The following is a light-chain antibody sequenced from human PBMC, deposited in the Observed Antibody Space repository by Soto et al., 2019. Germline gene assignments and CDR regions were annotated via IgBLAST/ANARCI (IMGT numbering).Light chain of an antibody. CDR1: QSVTSSY. V-gene: IGKV3-20*01. CDR2: GAS. J-gene: IGKJ5*01. Sequence: EIVLTQSPGTLSLSPGERATLSCRASQSVTSSYLAWYQQKPGQAPRLLIYGASSRATGIPDRFSGSGSGTDFTLTISRLEPEDFALYYCQQYTISPITFGQGTRLEIK. CDR3: QQYTISPIT.